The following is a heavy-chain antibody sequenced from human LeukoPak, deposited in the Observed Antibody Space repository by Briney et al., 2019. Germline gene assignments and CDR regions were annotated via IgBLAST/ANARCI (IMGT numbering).Heavy chain of an antibody. Sequence: SETLSLTCAISGYSISSGYYWGWIRQPPGKGLEWIGSIYHSGSTYYNPSLKSRVTISVDTSKNQFSLKLSSVTAADTAEYYCARGFARGYSYGYYFDYWGQGTLVTVSS. CDR2: IYHSGST. CDR1: GYSISSGYY. CDR3: ARGFARGYSYGYYFDY. V-gene: IGHV4-38-2*01. J-gene: IGHJ4*02. D-gene: IGHD5-18*01.